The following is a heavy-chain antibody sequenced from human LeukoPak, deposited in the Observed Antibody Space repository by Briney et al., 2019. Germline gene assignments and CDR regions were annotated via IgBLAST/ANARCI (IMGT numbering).Heavy chain of an antibody. CDR3: ARAARGIAVAGTPNIPYY. CDR2: INSDGSST. V-gene: IGHV3-74*01. D-gene: IGHD6-19*01. Sequence: GGSLRLSCAASGFTFSSYWMHWVRQAPGKGLVWVSRINSDGSSTSYADSVKGRFTISRDNAKNTLYLQMNSLRAEDTAVYYCARAARGIAVAGTPNIPYYWGQGTLVTVSS. J-gene: IGHJ4*02. CDR1: GFTFSSYW.